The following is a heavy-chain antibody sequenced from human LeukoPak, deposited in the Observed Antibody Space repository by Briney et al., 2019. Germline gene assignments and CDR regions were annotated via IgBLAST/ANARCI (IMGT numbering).Heavy chain of an antibody. J-gene: IGHJ5*02. V-gene: IGHV3-23*01. CDR3: ALHHGNYYVGRWFDP. D-gene: IGHD3-10*02. Sequence: GGSLRLSCAASGFTFSSYGMGWVRQAPGKGLEWVSGISGGSSSTYYADSVKGRFTISRDNSKSTLYLQMHRLRAEDTAVYYCALHHGNYYVGRWFDPWGQGTLATVSS. CDR1: GFTFSSYG. CDR2: ISGGSSST.